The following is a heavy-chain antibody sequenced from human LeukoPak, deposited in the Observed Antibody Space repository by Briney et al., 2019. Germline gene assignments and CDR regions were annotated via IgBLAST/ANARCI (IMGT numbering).Heavy chain of an antibody. J-gene: IGHJ5*02. CDR1: GFTFSSYG. CDR2: ISGSGGST. CDR3: AKDTYYYDSSGYRWFEP. Sequence: GGSLRLSCAASGFTFSSYGMSWVRQAPGKGLEWVSAISGSGGSTYYADSVKGRFTISRDNSKKTLYLQMNRLRAEDTAVYYCAKDTYYYDSSGYRWFEPWGQGTLVTVSS. V-gene: IGHV3-23*01. D-gene: IGHD3-22*01.